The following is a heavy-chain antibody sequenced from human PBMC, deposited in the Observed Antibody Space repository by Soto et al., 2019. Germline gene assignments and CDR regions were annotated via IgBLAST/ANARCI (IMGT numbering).Heavy chain of an antibody. D-gene: IGHD6-13*01. CDR1: GYTFTSYG. Sequence: ASVKVSCKASGYTFTSYGISWVRQAPGQGLEWMGWISAYNGNTNYAQKLQGRVTMTTDTSTSAAYMELRSLRSDDTAVYYCASSIAAAGAFDYWGQGPLVTV. V-gene: IGHV1-18*01. J-gene: IGHJ4*02. CDR3: ASSIAAAGAFDY. CDR2: ISAYNGNT.